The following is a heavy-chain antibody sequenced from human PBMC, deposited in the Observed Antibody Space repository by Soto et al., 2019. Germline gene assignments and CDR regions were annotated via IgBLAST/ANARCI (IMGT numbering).Heavy chain of an antibody. CDR3: AGVYDCRLTNSGLRVYDSYGMDV. Sequence: QVQLVESGGGVVQPGRSLRLSCGASGFTFNNYGMHWVRQAPGKGLEWVAVIWYDGTNRYDGDLVKGRFTISRDNSKNTLYLKMKSQRAEDTAVDYCAGVYDCRLTNSGLRVYDSYGMDVWGQGTTVTVSS. CDR1: GFTFNNYG. J-gene: IGHJ6*02. V-gene: IGHV3-33*01. D-gene: IGHD3-22*01. CDR2: IWYDGTNR.